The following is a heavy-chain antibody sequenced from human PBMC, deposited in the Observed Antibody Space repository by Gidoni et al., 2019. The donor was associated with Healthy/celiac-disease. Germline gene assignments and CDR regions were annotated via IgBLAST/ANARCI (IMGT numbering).Heavy chain of an antibody. Sequence: QVQLVASGGGVVEPGRSLRLSCAASGFPFSSYGMHWVRQAPGKGREWVAVISYDGSNKYYADSVKGRFTIARDNSKNTLYLQMNSLRAEDTAVYYCAKDEKYYDFWSGPPYYGMDVWGQGTTVTVSS. CDR2: ISYDGSNK. J-gene: IGHJ6*02. D-gene: IGHD3-3*01. V-gene: IGHV3-30*18. CDR3: AKDEKYYDFWSGPPYYGMDV. CDR1: GFPFSSYG.